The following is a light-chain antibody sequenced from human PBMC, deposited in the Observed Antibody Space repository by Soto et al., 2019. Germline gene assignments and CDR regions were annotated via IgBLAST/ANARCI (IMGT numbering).Light chain of an antibody. J-gene: IGKJ4*01. CDR1: QDISNY. Sequence: DIQMTQSPSSLSASVGDRVTITCQASQDISNYLNWYQQKPGKAPKLLIYDASNLETGVPSRFSGSGSGTDFTFTISSLQPEDIATYYCQQYDSLRLTFGGGTQVEIK. V-gene: IGKV1-33*01. CDR2: DAS. CDR3: QQYDSLRLT.